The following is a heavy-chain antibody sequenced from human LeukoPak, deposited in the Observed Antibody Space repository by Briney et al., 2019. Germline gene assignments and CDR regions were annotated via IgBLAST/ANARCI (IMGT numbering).Heavy chain of an antibody. J-gene: IGHJ5*02. D-gene: IGHD5-12*01. CDR2: IDDDGAGT. Sequence: GGSLRLSCAASGFPFSGYWMHWVRQAPGKGLVWVSRIDDDGAGTTYADSVKGRFTITRDNAKNTLYLQMNSLRVEDTAVYYCARSASGYDAWGQGTLVTVSS. CDR3: ARSASGYDA. CDR1: GFPFSGYW. V-gene: IGHV3-74*01.